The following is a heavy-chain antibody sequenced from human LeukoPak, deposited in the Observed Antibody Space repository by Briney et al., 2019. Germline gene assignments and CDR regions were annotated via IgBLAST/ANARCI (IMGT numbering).Heavy chain of an antibody. CDR2: ISGSGGST. CDR3: AKDRAVVPAARSFDD. J-gene: IGHJ4*02. CDR1: GFTFSSYA. V-gene: IGHV3-23*01. D-gene: IGHD2-2*01. Sequence: PGGSLRLSCAASGFTFSSYAMSWVRQAPGKGLEWVSTISGSGGSTYYADSVKGRFTISRDNAKNTLYLQMNSLRAEDTAVFYCAKDRAVVPAARSFDDWGQGTLVTVSS.